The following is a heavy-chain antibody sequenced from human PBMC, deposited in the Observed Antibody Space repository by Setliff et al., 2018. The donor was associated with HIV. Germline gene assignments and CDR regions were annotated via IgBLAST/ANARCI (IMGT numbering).Heavy chain of an antibody. D-gene: IGHD1-1*01. CDR1: GFSFSHAW. J-gene: IGHJ4*02. Sequence: GGSLRLSCVASGFSFSHAWMNWVRQAPGKGLEWVGRIKSKTDGATTDYAAPVKGRLSISRQDSKNTVYLQMNSLKIEDTAVYYCVKGPFNWDDVYWGQGTLVTVSS. CDR3: VKGPFNWDDVY. V-gene: IGHV3-15*01. CDR2: IKSKTDGATT.